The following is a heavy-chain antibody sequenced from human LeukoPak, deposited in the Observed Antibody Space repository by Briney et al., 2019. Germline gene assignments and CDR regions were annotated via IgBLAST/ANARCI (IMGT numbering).Heavy chain of an antibody. CDR3: ARGRGVDRFDY. V-gene: IGHV3-11*04. D-gene: IGHD3-16*01. J-gene: IGHJ4*02. CDR2: ISSSGSTI. CDR1: GFTFSYYY. Sequence: GGSLTLSCAASGFTFSYYYMSWIRHAPGEGLEWVSYISSSGSTIYYADSVKGLFTISRDNAKNSLYLQMNNLRAEDTAVYSCARGRGVDRFDYWGQGTLVTVSS.